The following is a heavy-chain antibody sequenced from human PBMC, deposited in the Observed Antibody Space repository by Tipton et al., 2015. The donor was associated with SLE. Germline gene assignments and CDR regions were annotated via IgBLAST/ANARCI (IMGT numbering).Heavy chain of an antibody. Sequence: TLSLTCTVSGDSVSSTNYYWAWIRQPPGKGLEWVGTIFNTGTTYYNSSLKSRVAISADTSKNQFSLTLMSVTGADMAAYFCARARSDDTFWTDYFYFFYYMDVWGKGTTVTVSS. J-gene: IGHJ6*03. CDR1: GDSVSSTNYY. V-gene: IGHV4-39*07. CDR3: ARARSDDTFWTDYFYFFYYMDV. D-gene: IGHD3/OR15-3a*01. CDR2: IFNTGTT.